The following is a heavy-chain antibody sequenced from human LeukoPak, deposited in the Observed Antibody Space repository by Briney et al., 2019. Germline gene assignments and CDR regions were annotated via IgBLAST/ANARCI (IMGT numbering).Heavy chain of an antibody. V-gene: IGHV1-69*13. CDR3: ARQDEGYYGSSAPDV. J-gene: IGHJ6*02. CDR2: IIPIFDTP. Sequence: ASVKVSCKASGGIFSSYAISWVRQAPGHGLEWMGGIIPIFDTPNYAQKFQGRVTITADESTSTAYMELNSLRSKDTAVYYCARQDEGYYGSSAPDVWGQGTTVTVSS. D-gene: IGHD3-10*01. CDR1: GGIFSSYA.